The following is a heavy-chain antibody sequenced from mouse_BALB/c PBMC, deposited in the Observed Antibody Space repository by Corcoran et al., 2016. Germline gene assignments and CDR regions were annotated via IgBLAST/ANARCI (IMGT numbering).Heavy chain of an antibody. Sequence: EVLLQQSGPELVKPGASVKITCKASGYTFTDYNMDWVKQSHGKSLEWIGDINPRSRGTIYNQTFEGRATLTVDKSSSTAYIELRSLTSEDTAVYYGARWGITTFDYWGQGTTVTVSS. D-gene: IGHD1-1*01. J-gene: IGHJ2*01. CDR3: ARWGITTFDY. CDR2: INPRSRGT. V-gene: IGHV1-18*01. CDR1: GYTFTDYN.